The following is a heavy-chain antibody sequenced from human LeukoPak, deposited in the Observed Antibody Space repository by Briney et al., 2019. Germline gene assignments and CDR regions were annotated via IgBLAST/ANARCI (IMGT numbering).Heavy chain of an antibody. CDR2: ICGSGGST. D-gene: IGHD6-13*01. CDR3: AKGAGPLAAAGRATDS. Sequence: GGSLRLSCAASGFTFSRYAMSWVCQAPGEGLEWLSAICGSGGSTYYADSVKGRFTVSRDNSKNTLYLQINTLRAEDAAVYYCAKGAGPLAAAGRATDSWGQGTLVIVSS. J-gene: IGHJ4*02. CDR1: GFTFSRYA. V-gene: IGHV3-23*01.